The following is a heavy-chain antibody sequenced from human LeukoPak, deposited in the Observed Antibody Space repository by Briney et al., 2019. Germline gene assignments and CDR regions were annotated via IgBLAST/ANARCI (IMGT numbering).Heavy chain of an antibody. J-gene: IGHJ4*02. CDR3: ARDRGQWLENYFDY. CDR1: GITLSTYW. CDR2: IKQDGSEK. Sequence: GRSLRLSCAGSGITLSTYWMSWIRQAPGKGLEWVGNIKQDGSEKYFLDSLRGRFTISRDNAKNSLFLQMNSLRAEDTAVYHCARDRGQWLENYFDYWGQGTLVTVSS. V-gene: IGHV3-7*01. D-gene: IGHD3-22*01.